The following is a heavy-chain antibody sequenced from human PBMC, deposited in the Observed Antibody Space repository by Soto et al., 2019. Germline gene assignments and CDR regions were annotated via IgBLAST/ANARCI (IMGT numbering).Heavy chain of an antibody. CDR1: GFTFSSNS. Sequence: GGSLRLSCVDSGFTFSSNSMNWVRQAPGKGLEWISYISTASSSIYYADSVKGRFTISRDNSKNTLFLQMNSLRAEDTAVYFCAKVDFWTTYSDYWGQGTLVTVSS. D-gene: IGHD3-3*01. J-gene: IGHJ4*02. V-gene: IGHV3-48*01. CDR3: AKVDFWTTYSDY. CDR2: ISTASSSI.